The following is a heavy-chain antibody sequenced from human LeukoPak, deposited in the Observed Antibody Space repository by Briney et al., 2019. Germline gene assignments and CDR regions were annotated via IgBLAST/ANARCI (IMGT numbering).Heavy chain of an antibody. V-gene: IGHV3-23*01. CDR3: ARSRLRASFDY. CDR1: AFTFTNYA. J-gene: IGHJ4*02. CDR2: ISISGDST. D-gene: IGHD4-17*01. Sequence: GGSLRLSCAASAFTFTNYAMSWVRQAPGKGLEWVSAISISGDSTFYADSVKGRFTISRDNSKNTLFLQMNSLRAEDTAIYYCARSRLRASFDYWGQGTLVTVSS.